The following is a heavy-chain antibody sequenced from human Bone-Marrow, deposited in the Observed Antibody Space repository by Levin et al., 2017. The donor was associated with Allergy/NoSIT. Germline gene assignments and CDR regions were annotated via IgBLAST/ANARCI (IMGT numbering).Heavy chain of an antibody. Sequence: SVKVSCKASGGTFSSYAISWVRQAPGQGLEWMGGIIPIFGTANYAQKFQGRVTITADESTSTAYMELSSLRSEDTAVYYCARLRLDGYNSRGFDYWGQGTLVTVSS. J-gene: IGHJ4*02. V-gene: IGHV1-69*13. D-gene: IGHD5-24*01. CDR2: IIPIFGTA. CDR1: GGTFSSYA. CDR3: ARLRLDGYNSRGFDY.